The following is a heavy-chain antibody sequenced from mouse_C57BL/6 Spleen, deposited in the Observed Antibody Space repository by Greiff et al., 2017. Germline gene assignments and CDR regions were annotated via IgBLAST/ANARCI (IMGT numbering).Heavy chain of an antibody. CDR1: GFTFSSYA. V-gene: IGHV5-4*03. Sequence: EVKLVESGGGLVKPGGSLKLSCAASGFTFSSYAMSWVRQTPEKRLEWVATISDGGSYTYYPDNVKGRFTISRDNAKNNLYLQMSHLKSEDTAMYYCAKNGDTRGYFDYWGQGTTLTVSS. CDR3: AKNGDTRGYFDY. CDR2: ISDGGSYT. D-gene: IGHD3-1*01. J-gene: IGHJ2*01.